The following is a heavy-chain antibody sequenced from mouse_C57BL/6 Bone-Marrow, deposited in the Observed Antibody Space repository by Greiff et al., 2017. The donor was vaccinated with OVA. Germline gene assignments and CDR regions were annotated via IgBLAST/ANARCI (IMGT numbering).Heavy chain of an antibody. CDR2: SRNKANDYTT. J-gene: IGHJ1*03. CDR1: GFTFSDFY. V-gene: IGHV7-1*01. CDR3: AKGGYFDV. Sequence: EVHLVESGGGLVQSGRSLRLSCAPSGFTFSDFYMEWVRQAPGKGLEWIAASRNKANDYTTEYSASVKGRFIVSRDTSQSILYLQMNALRAEDTAIYYCAKGGYFDVWGTGTTVTVSS.